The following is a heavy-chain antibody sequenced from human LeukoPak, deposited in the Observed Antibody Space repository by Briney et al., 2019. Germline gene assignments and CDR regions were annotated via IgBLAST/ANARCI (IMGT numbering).Heavy chain of an antibody. D-gene: IGHD6-13*01. V-gene: IGHV4-38-2*02. CDR1: GYSISSGYY. Sequence: SETLSLTCTVSGYSISSGYYWGWIRQPPGKGLEWIGSMYYSGSTHYNPSLKSRVTMSVDTSKNQFSLKLSSVTAADTAVYYCARIAAAGHFDFWGQGTLVTVSS. CDR3: ARIAAAGHFDF. CDR2: MYYSGST. J-gene: IGHJ4*02.